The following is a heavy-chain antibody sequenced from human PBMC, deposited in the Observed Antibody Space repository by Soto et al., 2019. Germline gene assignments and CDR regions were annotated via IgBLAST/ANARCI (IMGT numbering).Heavy chain of an antibody. J-gene: IGHJ4*02. CDR2: IWYDGINK. Sequence: QVQLVESGGGVVQPGRSLRLSCAASGFTFSSYGMHWVRQAPGKGLEWVAVIWYDGINKYYADSVKGRFTISRDNSKNTLYLQMNSLRAEDTAVYYCARERGGYDLVYYFDYWGQGTLVTVSS. CDR3: ARERGGYDLVYYFDY. CDR1: GFTFSSYG. V-gene: IGHV3-33*01. D-gene: IGHD5-12*01.